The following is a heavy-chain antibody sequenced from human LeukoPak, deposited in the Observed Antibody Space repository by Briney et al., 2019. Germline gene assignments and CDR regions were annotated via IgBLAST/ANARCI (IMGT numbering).Heavy chain of an antibody. CDR1: GFTFSSYA. CDR2: ISGSGGST. J-gene: IGHJ4*02. V-gene: IGHV3-23*01. CDR3: AKDSGSGSYYSFDY. Sequence: PGGSLRLSCAASGFTFSSYAMSWVRQAPGKGREWVSAISGSGGSTYYADSVKGRFTISRDNSKNTLYLQMNSLRAEDTAVYYCAKDSGSGSYYSFDYWGQGTLVTVSS. D-gene: IGHD3-10*01.